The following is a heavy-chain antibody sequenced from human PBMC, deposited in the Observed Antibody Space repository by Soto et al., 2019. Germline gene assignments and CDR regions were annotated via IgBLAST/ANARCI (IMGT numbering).Heavy chain of an antibody. CDR3: ARSQGSSTSLEIYYYYYYGMDV. CDR1: GGTFGSYA. V-gene: IGHV1-69*01. CDR2: IIPIIGTA. J-gene: IGHJ6*02. Sequence: QVQLVQSGAEVKKPGSSVKVSCKASGGTFGSYAISWVRQAPGQGPEWMGGIIPIIGTANYAQKFQGRVTITADESTSTASMQLSSLRSEDTAVYYCARSQGSSTSLEIYYYYYYGMDVWGQGTTVTVSS. D-gene: IGHD2-2*01.